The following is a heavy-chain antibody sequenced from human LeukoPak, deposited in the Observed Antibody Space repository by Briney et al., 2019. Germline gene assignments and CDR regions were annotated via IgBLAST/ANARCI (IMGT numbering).Heavy chain of an antibody. D-gene: IGHD6-19*01. CDR2: IYSDGSRT. V-gene: IGHV3-64D*06. CDR1: GFTFSSFA. CDR3: VKSPGSGWPV. J-gene: IGHJ4*02. Sequence: GGSLRLSCAASGFTFSSFAMHWVRQAPGKGLEYLSAIYSDGSRTYYADSVKGRFTISRDNSKNTLYFEMSSLRVEETAVYYCVKSPGSGWPVWGQGTLLTVSS.